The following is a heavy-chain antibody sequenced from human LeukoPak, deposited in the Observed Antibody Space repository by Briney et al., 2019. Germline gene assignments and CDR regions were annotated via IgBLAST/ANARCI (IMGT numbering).Heavy chain of an antibody. CDR1: GFTFSSYA. V-gene: IGHV3-23*01. CDR3: AKMGDFDWLLTYFDY. Sequence: GGSLRLSCAASGFTFSSYAMSWVRQAPGKGLVWDSAISGSGGSTYYADSVKGRFTISRDNSKNTLYLQMNSLRAEDTAVYYCAKMGDFDWLLTYFDYWGQGTLVTVSS. J-gene: IGHJ4*02. D-gene: IGHD3-9*01. CDR2: ISGSGGST.